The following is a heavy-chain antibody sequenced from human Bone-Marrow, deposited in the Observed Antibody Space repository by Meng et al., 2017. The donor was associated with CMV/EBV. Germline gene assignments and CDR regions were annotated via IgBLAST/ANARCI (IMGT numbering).Heavy chain of an antibody. D-gene: IGHD2-2*01. J-gene: IGHJ6*02. CDR2: IKQDGSEK. CDR3: ARYIVVVPAATTIPYYYYGMDV. V-gene: IGHV3-7*01. Sequence: GESLKISCAASGFTFSSYWMSWVRQAPGKGLEWVANIKQDGSEKYYVDSVKGRFTISRDNAKNSLYLQMNSLRAEDTAVYYCARYIVVVPAATTIPYYYYGMDVWGQGTTVTVPS. CDR1: GFTFSSYW.